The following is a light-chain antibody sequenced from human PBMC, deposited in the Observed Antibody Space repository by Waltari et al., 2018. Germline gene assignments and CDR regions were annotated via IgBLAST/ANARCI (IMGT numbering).Light chain of an antibody. CDR3: QQYYSSPLT. CDR1: ESGLYSSNNKNY. V-gene: IGKV4-1*01. J-gene: IGKJ4*01. Sequence: DIVATHAPDSLAVSLGERHTSNFKYSESGLYSSNNKNYLALYQQQPRQPPKLLMYWASTRESGVPDRFSGSGSGTDFTLSISSLQAEDVAVYYCQQYYSSPLTFGGGTKVEIK. CDR2: WAS.